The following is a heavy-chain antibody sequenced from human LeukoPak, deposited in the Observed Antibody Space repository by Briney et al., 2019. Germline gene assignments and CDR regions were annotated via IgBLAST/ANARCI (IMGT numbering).Heavy chain of an antibody. CDR3: ARDYCGGDCFPDY. Sequence: ASVKVSCKASGYTFTGYYVHWVRQAPGQGLEWMGRINPNSGDTNYAQKFQGRVTMTRDTSISTAYMELSRLRSDDTAVYYCARDYCGGDCFPDYWGQGTLVAVSS. CDR1: GYTFTGYY. D-gene: IGHD2-21*02. J-gene: IGHJ4*02. CDR2: INPNSGDT. V-gene: IGHV1-2*06.